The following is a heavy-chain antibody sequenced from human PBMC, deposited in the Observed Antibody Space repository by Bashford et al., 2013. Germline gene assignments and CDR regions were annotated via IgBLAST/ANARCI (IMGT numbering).Heavy chain of an antibody. V-gene: IGHV2-70*04. CDR1: GFSLSTNGMR. CDR3: AIRNSRTWCCQFDY. D-gene: IGHD2-8*02. CDR2: IDWEDEK. J-gene: IGHJ4*02. Sequence: SGPTLVKPTQTLTLTCTFSGFSLSTNGMRVSWIRQPPGKALEWLARIDWEDEKFYRTSLQTRLTIFKDTSKNQVVLTMTNMDPLDTATYYCAIRNSRTWCCQFDYWGPGTLVTVSS.